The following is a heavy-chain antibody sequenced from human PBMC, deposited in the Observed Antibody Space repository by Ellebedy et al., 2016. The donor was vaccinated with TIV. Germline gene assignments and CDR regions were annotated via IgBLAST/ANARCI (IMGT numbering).Heavy chain of an antibody. D-gene: IGHD3-10*01. J-gene: IGHJ4*02. CDR3: ARWGATRITLARGVIS. V-gene: IGHV1-69*13. Sequence: SVKVSXKASRATFSTYAISWVRQAPGQGLEWMGGIIPIFGTVTYSQKFQGRVTITADESTSTAYMELSSLSSEDTAVYYCARWGATRITLARGVISWGQGTLVTVSS. CDR1: RATFSTYA. CDR2: IIPIFGTV.